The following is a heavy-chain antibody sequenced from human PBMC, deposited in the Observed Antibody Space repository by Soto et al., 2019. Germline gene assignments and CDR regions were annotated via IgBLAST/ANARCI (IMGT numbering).Heavy chain of an antibody. Sequence: ASLPLCVRCTVAGGSIISRDYYWNWIRQPPGKGLEWIGFIFNTGSTHYNPSLKSRLTISVDMSKNQFSLRLTSVTAADTAVYYCARNDYDYVWESPGGDAFDIWGQGTIVTVSS. CDR1: GGSIISRDYY. V-gene: IGHV4-30-4*01. D-gene: IGHD3-16*01. CDR2: IFNTGST. J-gene: IGHJ3*02. CDR3: ARNDYDYVWESPGGDAFDI.